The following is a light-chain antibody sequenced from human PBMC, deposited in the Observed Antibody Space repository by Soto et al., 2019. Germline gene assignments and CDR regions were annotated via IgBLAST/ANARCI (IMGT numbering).Light chain of an antibody. CDR3: QQYYSYPIT. Sequence: AIRMTQSPSSFSASTGDRVTITCRASQGISSYLAWYQQKPGKAPKLLIYAASTLQSGVPSRFSGSGSGTEFTLTISCLQSEDFATYYCQQYYSYPITFGPGTKVDIK. V-gene: IGKV1-8*01. CDR1: QGISSY. CDR2: AAS. J-gene: IGKJ3*01.